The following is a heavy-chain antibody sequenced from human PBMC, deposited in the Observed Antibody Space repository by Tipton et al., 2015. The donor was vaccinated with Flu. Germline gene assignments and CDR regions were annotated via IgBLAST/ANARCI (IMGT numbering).Heavy chain of an antibody. CDR2: IYYSGST. D-gene: IGHD6-13*01. Sequence: TLSLTCTVSGGSISSSSYYWGWIRQPPGKGLEWIGSIYYSGSTYYNPSLKSRVTISVDTSKNQFPLKLSSVTAADTAVYYWARARPYSSSWYSFDYWGQGTLVTVSS. J-gene: IGHJ4*02. CDR1: GGSISSSSYY. V-gene: IGHV4-39*06. CDR3: ARARPYSSSWYSFDY.